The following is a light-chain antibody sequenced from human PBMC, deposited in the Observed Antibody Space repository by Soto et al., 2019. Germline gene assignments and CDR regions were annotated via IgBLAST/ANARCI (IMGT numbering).Light chain of an antibody. Sequence: ESVVTQSPATLSLSPGERSTLFCSSSQDVSKYLAWYQQTPGQSPRLLIYDASNRATGVPARFSGSGSGTDFTLTISSLQPEDFATYFCQQSYSTPPWTFGQGTKVDI. CDR1: QDVSKY. CDR2: DAS. J-gene: IGKJ1*01. CDR3: QQSYSTPPWT. V-gene: IGKV3-11*01.